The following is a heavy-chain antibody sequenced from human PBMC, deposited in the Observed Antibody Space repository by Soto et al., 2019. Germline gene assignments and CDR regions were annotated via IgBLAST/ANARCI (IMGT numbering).Heavy chain of an antibody. J-gene: IGHJ4*02. CDR3: ARMRGSYDFEY. CDR2: ISSSTGYI. V-gene: IGHV3-21*01. CDR1: GFTFSSYS. Sequence: GGSLRLSCAASGFTFSSYSMNWVRQAPGKGLEWVSSISSSTGYIDYADSVKGRFTISRDNAKNSLYLQMNSLRAEDTAVYYCARMRGSYDFEYWGQGTLVTVSS. D-gene: IGHD1-26*01.